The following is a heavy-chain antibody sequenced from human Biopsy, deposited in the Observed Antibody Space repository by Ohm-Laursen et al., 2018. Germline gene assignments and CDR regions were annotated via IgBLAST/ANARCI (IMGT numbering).Heavy chain of an antibody. CDR3: ARDGIVRARFNAFDI. V-gene: IGHV3-48*03. CDR1: GFTFSSYE. Sequence: SLRLSCATSGFTFSSYEMNWVRQAPGKGLEWVSYISSSGSTIYYADSVKGRFTISRDNAKNSLFLQMNSLRAEDTAVYYCARDGIVRARFNAFDIWGQGTMVTVSS. D-gene: IGHD1-26*01. J-gene: IGHJ3*02. CDR2: ISSSGSTI.